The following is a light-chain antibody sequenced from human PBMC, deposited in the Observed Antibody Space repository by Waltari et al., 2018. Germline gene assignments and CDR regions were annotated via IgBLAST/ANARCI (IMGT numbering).Light chain of an antibody. CDR3: SSYASNRDVL. V-gene: IGLV2-14*03. J-gene: IGLJ2*01. CDR2: DFT. Sequence: QSALTQPASVSGSPGQSITISCTGTSSNVGGYNYVSWYQQHHGQAPKLMIYDFTTRPLGFSNRFSVSKSGNTASLTISGLQAEDEADYYCSSYASNRDVLFGGGTKLTVL. CDR1: SSNVGGYNY.